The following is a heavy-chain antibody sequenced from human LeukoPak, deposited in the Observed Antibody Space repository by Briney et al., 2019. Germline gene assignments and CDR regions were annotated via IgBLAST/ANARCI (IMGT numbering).Heavy chain of an antibody. CDR1: GGSISSGDYY. CDR2: IYYSGST. V-gene: IGHV4-30-4*08. D-gene: IGHD4-17*01. Sequence: PSETLSLTCTVSGGSISSGDYYWSWIRQPPGKGLEWIGYIYYSGSTYYNLSLKSRVTISVDTSKNQFSLKLSSVTAADTAVYYCARGPTVTPFDYWGQGTLVTVSS. CDR3: ARGPTVTPFDY. J-gene: IGHJ4*02.